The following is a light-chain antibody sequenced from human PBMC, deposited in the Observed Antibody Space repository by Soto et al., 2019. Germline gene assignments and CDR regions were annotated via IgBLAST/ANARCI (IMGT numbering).Light chain of an antibody. CDR3: QQLKSYPLT. V-gene: IGKV1-17*01. J-gene: IGKJ4*01. CDR1: QGIATD. Sequence: DSQMTQSPSSLSESAVDRVTITCRASQGIATDLGWYQQQPGKAPELLIYGASGLRGGVPSRFSGSGSGTEFTLTVSSLQPEDFATYYCQQLKSYPLTFGGGTKVDIK. CDR2: GAS.